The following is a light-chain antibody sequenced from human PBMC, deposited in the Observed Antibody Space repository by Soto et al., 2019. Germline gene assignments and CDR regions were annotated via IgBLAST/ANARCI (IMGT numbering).Light chain of an antibody. J-gene: IGKJ4*01. CDR2: WAS. CDR3: QQYFDVPFT. V-gene: IGKV4-1*01. CDR1: RGVFYKSNNKNP. Sequence: DIVMTQFSDSLAVSLGERATMNCKFSRGVFYKSNNKNPLAWYQQKPGQPPPLIIYWASTRESGVPERFSGSGSGTDFTLTISSLEAEDVAFYWCQQYFDVPFTFGGGTKVDIK.